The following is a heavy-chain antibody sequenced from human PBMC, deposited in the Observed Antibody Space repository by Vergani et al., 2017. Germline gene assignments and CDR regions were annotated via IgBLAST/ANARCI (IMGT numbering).Heavy chain of an antibody. CDR2: ISWNSGST. CDR3: AGVYCSSTSCWGGYYYYYMDV. CDR1: GFTFDDYA. V-gene: IGHV3-9*01. D-gene: IGHD2-2*01. Sequence: EVQLVESGGGLVQPGRSLRLSCAASGFTFDDYAMHWVRQAPGKGLEWVSGISWNSGSTGYADSVKGRFTISRDNAKNSLYLQMNSLRAEDTAVYYCAGVYCSSTSCWGGYYYYYMDVWGKGTTVTVAS. J-gene: IGHJ6*03.